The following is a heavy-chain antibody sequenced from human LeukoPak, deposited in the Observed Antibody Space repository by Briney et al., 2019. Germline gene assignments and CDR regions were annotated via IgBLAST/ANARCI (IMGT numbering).Heavy chain of an antibody. CDR1: GFTFDDYG. V-gene: IGHV3-20*04. CDR3: ARGGGVGSGYYFDY. CDR2: INWNGGCT. D-gene: IGHD3-10*01. J-gene: IGHJ4*02. Sequence: GGSLRLSCAASGFTFDDYGMSWVRQAPGKGLEWVSGINWNGGCTGYADSVKGRFTISRDNAKNSLYLQMNSLRAEDTALYYCARGGGVGSGYYFDYWGQGTLVTVSS.